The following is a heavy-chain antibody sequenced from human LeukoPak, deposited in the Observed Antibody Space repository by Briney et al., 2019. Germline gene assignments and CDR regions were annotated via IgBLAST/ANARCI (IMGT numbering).Heavy chain of an antibody. Sequence: GESLKISCKASGYRFTTHWIAWVRQMPGEGLELMGIIYPGDSDTNYSPSFQGQVTISADKSTSTAYLQWSSLQASDTAMYYCARYYFWTGSYFFDYWGQGTLVTVSS. CDR3: ARYYFWTGSYFFDY. CDR2: IYPGDSDT. CDR1: GYRFTTHW. J-gene: IGHJ4*02. V-gene: IGHV5-51*01. D-gene: IGHD3/OR15-3a*01.